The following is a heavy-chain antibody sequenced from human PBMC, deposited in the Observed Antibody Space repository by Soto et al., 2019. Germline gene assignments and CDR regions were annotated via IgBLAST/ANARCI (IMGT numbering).Heavy chain of an antibody. CDR1: GFTFTSSA. D-gene: IGHD2-15*01. CDR2: IVADSGNT. Sequence: GASVKVSCKASGFTFTSSAVQWVRQARGQRLEWIGWIVADSGNTNYAQKLQDRVTMTRDTSTSTAYMELRSLRSDDTAVYYCARVYCSGGSCYLGFGWYYYYMDVWGKGTTVTVSS. J-gene: IGHJ6*03. V-gene: IGHV1-58*01. CDR3: ARVYCSGGSCYLGFGWYYYYMDV.